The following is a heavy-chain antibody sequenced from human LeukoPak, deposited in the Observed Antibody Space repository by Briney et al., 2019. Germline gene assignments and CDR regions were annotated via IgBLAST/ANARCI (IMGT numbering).Heavy chain of an antibody. CDR3: ARAEYQLPGDY. V-gene: IGHV4-39*07. Sequence: SETLSLTCTVSGGSISSSSYYWGWIRQPPGKGLEWIGSIYYSGSTYYNPSLKSRVTISVDTSKNQFSLRLSSVTAADTAVYYCARAEYQLPGDYWGQGTLVTVSS. J-gene: IGHJ4*02. CDR1: GGSISSSSYY. D-gene: IGHD2-2*01. CDR2: IYYSGST.